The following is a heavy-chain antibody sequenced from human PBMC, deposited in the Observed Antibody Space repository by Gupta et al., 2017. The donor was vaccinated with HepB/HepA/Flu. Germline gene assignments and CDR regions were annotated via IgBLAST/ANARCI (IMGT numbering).Heavy chain of an antibody. V-gene: IGHV3-23*01. Sequence: ELQRLACGGGLVLSGGPLRLSCAAPVFTIGGNAMSWVRPAPGKGLEWVSGIGSDMSPHYADYVGGRFTVSRDNFKNMVFLQMNSLRAEDTAVYYCAKDLHFWSAMDVWGKGTTVTVSS. CDR1: VFTIGGNA. D-gene: IGHD3-3*02. J-gene: IGHJ6*03. CDR2: IGSDMSP. CDR3: AKDLHFWSAMDV.